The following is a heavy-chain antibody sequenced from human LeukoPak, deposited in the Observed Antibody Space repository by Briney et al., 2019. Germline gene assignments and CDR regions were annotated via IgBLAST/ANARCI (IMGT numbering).Heavy chain of an antibody. D-gene: IGHD5-24*01. CDR2: IIPIFGTA. CDR3: AREGGKEMATFGSHDAFDI. V-gene: IGHV1-69*13. CDR1: GGTFSSYA. Sequence: SVKVSCKASGGTFSSYAISWVRQAPGQGLEWMGGIIPIFGTANYAQKFQGRVTITADESTSTAYMELSSLRSEDTAVYYCAREGGKEMATFGSHDAFDIWGQGTMVTVSS. J-gene: IGHJ3*02.